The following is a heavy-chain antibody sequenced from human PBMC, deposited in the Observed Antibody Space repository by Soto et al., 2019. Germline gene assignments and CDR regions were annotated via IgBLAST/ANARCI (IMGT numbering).Heavy chain of an antibody. J-gene: IGHJ6*02. CDR1: GFTFSSYG. CDR3: ARALGYCSSTSCLGGMDV. Sequence: SLRLSCAASGFTFSSYGMHWVRQAPGKGLEWVAVIGTAGDTYYPGSVKGRFTISRENAKNSLYLQMNSLRAGDTAVYYCARALGYCSSTSCLGGMDVWGQGTTVTVSS. V-gene: IGHV3-13*01. D-gene: IGHD2-2*01. CDR2: IGTAGDT.